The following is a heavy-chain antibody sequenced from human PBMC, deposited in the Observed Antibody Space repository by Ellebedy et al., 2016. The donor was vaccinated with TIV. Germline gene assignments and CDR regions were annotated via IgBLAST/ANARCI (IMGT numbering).Heavy chain of an antibody. V-gene: IGHV5-51*01. D-gene: IGHD1-1*01. CDR2: IFPGDSDT. J-gene: IGHJ5*02. CDR3: ARLVGDWNDVGDGGWFDP. Sequence: KVSCKDSGYSFSSYWIGWVRQMPGKGLEWMGLIFPGDSDTRYSPSFQGQVTISADKSISTAYLHWNSLKASDTAIYYCARLVGDWNDVGDGGWFDPWGQGTLVTVSS. CDR1: GYSFSSYW.